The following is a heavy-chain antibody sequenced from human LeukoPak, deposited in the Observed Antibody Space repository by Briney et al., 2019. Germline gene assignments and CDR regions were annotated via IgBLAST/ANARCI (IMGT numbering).Heavy chain of an antibody. Sequence: KPSGTLPLTCAVSGGSISSSNWWCWVRQPPGKGLECSGEIYHSGSTNYNPSLKSRVTISVDKSKNQFSLKLSSVTAADTAVYYCARWHSSGWYGGYGYFDYWGQGTLVTVSS. J-gene: IGHJ4*02. CDR3: ARWHSSGWYGGYGYFDY. CDR1: GGSISSSNW. V-gene: IGHV4-4*02. CDR2: IYHSGST. D-gene: IGHD6-19*01.